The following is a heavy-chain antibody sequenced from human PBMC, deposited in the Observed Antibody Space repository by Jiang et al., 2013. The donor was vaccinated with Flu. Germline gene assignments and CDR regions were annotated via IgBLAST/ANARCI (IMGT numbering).Heavy chain of an antibody. J-gene: IGHJ6*01. D-gene: IGHD3-10*01. V-gene: IGHV1-18*01. CDR1: GYAFTSYG. CDR3: AREEEGGRGAFYGMDV. Sequence: SGAEVKKPGASVKVSCKASGYAFTSYGINWVRQAPGQGLEWMGWISPYNYNTNSAQKLQGRLTMSTEVSTSTVYMELRGLRSDDTAVYYCAREEEGGRGAFYGMDV. CDR2: ISPYNYNT.